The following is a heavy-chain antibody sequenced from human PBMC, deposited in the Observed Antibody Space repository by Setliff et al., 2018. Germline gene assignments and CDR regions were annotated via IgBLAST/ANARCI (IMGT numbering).Heavy chain of an antibody. CDR1: GGTFSSYA. J-gene: IGHJ6*02. Sequence: ASVKVSCKASGGTFSSYAISWVRQAPGQGLEWMGGIIPSDGSTTYAQKLQGRVTITTDTSTSTAYMELRSLRSDDTAVYYCARANDYSSGWYFYYYGMDVWGQGTTVTVSS. D-gene: IGHD6-19*01. CDR2: IIPSDGST. V-gene: IGHV1-18*01. CDR3: ARANDYSSGWYFYYYGMDV.